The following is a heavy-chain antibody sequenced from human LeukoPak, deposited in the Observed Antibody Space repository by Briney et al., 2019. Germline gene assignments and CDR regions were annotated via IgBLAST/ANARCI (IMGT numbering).Heavy chain of an antibody. V-gene: IGHV3-74*01. CDR1: GFTFSSYW. CDR2: INSGGTST. J-gene: IGHJ5*02. D-gene: IGHD1-1*01. Sequence: GGSLRLSCAASGFTFSSYWMHWVRQAPGKGLVWVSRINSGGTSTSYADSVKGRFTISRDNAKNTLYLQMNSLRAEDTAVYYCVRGRTGTGVPWGQGTLVTVSS. CDR3: VRGRTGTGVP.